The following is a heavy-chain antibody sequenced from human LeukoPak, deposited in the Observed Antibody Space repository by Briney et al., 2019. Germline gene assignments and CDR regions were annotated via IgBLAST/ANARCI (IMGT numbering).Heavy chain of an antibody. D-gene: IGHD6-13*01. V-gene: IGHV3-7*01. J-gene: IGHJ5*02. CDR3: ARDLGSSSWWNWFDP. CDR1: GFTFSTYW. CDR2: IKQDGSEK. Sequence: GGSLRLSCAASGFTFSTYWMSWVRQAPGKGLEWVANIKQDGSEKKYVGSVKGRFTISRDNAKNSLYLQMNSLRAEDTAMYYCARDLGSSSWWNWFDPWGQGTLVTVSS.